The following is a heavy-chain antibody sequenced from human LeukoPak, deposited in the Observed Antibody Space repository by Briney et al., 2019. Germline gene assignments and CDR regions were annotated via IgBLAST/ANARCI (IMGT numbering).Heavy chain of an antibody. D-gene: IGHD6-6*01. V-gene: IGHV4-59*12. Sequence: PSETLSLTCTVSGGSISSYYWSWIRQPPGKGLEWIGYIYYSGSTNYNPSLKSRVTISVDTSKNQFSLKLSSVTAADTAVYYCARDIEARALGYWGQGTLVTVSS. J-gene: IGHJ4*02. CDR2: IYYSGST. CDR3: ARDIEARALGY. CDR1: GGSISSYY.